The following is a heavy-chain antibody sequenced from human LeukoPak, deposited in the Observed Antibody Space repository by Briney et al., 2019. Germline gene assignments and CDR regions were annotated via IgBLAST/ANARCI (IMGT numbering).Heavy chain of an antibody. CDR3: ARGLDYYGSGSYRHYYYMDV. J-gene: IGHJ6*03. CDR2: VNPSGGST. D-gene: IGHD3-10*01. V-gene: IGHV1-46*01. CDR1: GYTFTRYY. Sequence: ASVKVSCKASGYTFTRYYMHWVRQAPGQGLECMGIVNPSGGSTSYAQKFQGRVTMTRDTSISTAYMELSRLRSDDTAVYYCARGLDYYGSGSYRHYYYMDVWGKGTTVTISS.